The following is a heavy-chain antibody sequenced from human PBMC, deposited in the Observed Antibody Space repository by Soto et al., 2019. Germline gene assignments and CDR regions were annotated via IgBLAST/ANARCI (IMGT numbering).Heavy chain of an antibody. CDR1: GGTFSSYA. CDR2: IIPIFGTA. J-gene: IGHJ5*02. V-gene: IGHV1-69*06. CDR3: ASVDDYGDYRWFDP. Sequence: SVNVSCKXSGGTFSSYAISWVRQAPGQGLEWMGGIIPIFGTANYAQKFQGRVTITADKSTSTAYMELSSLRSEDTAVYYCASVDDYGDYRWFDPWGQGTLVTVSS. D-gene: IGHD4-17*01.